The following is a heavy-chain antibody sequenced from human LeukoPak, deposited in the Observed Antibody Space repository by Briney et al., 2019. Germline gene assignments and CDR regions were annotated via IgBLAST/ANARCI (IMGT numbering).Heavy chain of an antibody. CDR3: ARDGIPDY. CDR1: GFTFSSYA. D-gene: IGHD1-14*01. CDR2: ISSSGSTI. J-gene: IGHJ4*02. Sequence: GRSLRLSCAASGFTFSSYAMNWVRHAPGKGLECVSYISSSGSTIYYAVSVKGRFTISRDNAKNSLYLQMNRLRAEDTAVYYCARDGIPDYWGQGTLVTVSS. V-gene: IGHV3-48*03.